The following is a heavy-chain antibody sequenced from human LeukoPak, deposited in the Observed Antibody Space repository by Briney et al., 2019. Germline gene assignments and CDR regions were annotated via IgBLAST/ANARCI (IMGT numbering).Heavy chain of an antibody. CDR1: GDSGSSNSAV. Sequence: SQTLSLTCAISGDSGSSNSAVWNWIRQSPSRGLEWLGRTYYRYKWYNDYALSVKSRITLKPDTSKNQFSLQLNSVTPEDTAVYYCARVVSLGGFDYWGQGTLVTVSS. CDR2: TYYRYKWYN. D-gene: IGHD5/OR15-5a*01. J-gene: IGHJ4*02. CDR3: ARVVSLGGFDY. V-gene: IGHV6-1*01.